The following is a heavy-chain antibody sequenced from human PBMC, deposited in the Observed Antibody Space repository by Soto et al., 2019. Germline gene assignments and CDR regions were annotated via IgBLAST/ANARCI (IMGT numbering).Heavy chain of an antibody. CDR1: GFIFSNYA. CDR2: ISGSGGST. J-gene: IGHJ4*02. V-gene: IGHV3-23*01. Sequence: GESLKISCAASGFIFSNYAMNWVRQAPGKGLEWVSAISGSGGSTYYADSVKGRFTISRDNSKNTLYLQMNSLRAEDTAVYYCAKDAYAPYYDFWSGYYPDPDYWGQGTLVTVSS. D-gene: IGHD3-3*01. CDR3: AKDAYAPYYDFWSGYYPDPDY.